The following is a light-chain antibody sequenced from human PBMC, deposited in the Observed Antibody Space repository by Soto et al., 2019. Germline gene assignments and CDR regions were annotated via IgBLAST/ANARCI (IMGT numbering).Light chain of an antibody. J-gene: IGKJ1*01. CDR1: QSISSY. V-gene: IGKV1-5*01. CDR3: QQYNNYST. Sequence: DIRMTQSPSTLSASVGDRVTITCRASQSISSYLAWYQQKPGKAPKLLMYDVSSLERGVPSRFSGSGSGTEFTLTISSLQPDDFATYYCQQYNNYSTFGQGTKVDIK. CDR2: DVS.